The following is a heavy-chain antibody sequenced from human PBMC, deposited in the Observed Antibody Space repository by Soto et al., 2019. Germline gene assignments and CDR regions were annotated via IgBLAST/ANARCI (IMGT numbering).Heavy chain of an antibody. D-gene: IGHD6-19*01. J-gene: IGHJ4*02. V-gene: IGHV4-34*01. CDR3: ARAKKQWLVRDYFDY. CDR1: GGSFSGYY. CDR2: LNHSGTT. Sequence: QVQLQQWGAGLLKPSETLSLTCAVYGGSFSGYYWSWIRQPPGKGLAWIGELNHSGTTNYNPSLKSRVTISVDTSKNQFSLKLSSVTAADTAVYYCARAKKQWLVRDYFDYWGQGTLVTVSS.